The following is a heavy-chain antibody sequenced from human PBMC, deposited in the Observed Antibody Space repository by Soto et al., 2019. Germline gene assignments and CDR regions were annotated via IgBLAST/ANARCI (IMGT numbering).Heavy chain of an antibody. Sequence: QVQLVQSGXXVXXXXASVKVSCKASGFTFTAYGISWVRQAPGQGLEWMGWISTYSGNTNYAQKLQGRVTVTTDTSTSTAYMELRSLTSDDTAVYYCARIDPPHYYFDYWGQGTLVTVSS. CDR2: ISTYSGNT. CDR1: GFTFTAYG. J-gene: IGHJ4*02. CDR3: ARIDPPHYYFDY. V-gene: IGHV1-18*01.